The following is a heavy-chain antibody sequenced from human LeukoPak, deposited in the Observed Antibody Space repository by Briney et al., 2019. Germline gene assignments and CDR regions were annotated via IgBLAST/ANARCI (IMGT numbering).Heavy chain of an antibody. D-gene: IGHD5-18*01. V-gene: IGHV3-74*01. CDR2: INSDGSST. Sequence: GGSLRLSCAASGFTFSSYWMHWVRHAPGKGLVWVSRINSDGSSTSYADSVKGRFTISRDNAKNTLYLQMNSLRAEDTAVYYCARVNTDDYFDYWGQGTLVTVSS. J-gene: IGHJ4*02. CDR3: ARVNTDDYFDY. CDR1: GFTFSSYW.